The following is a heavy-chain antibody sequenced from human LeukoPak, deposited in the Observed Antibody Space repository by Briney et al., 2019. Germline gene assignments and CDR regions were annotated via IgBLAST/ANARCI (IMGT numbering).Heavy chain of an antibody. CDR1: GGSISNYY. CDR2: IYYSGST. J-gene: IGHJ4*02. D-gene: IGHD6-19*01. Sequence: PSETLSLTCTVSGGSISNYYWSWIRQPPGKGLEWIGYIYYSGSTNYNPFLKSRVTISVDTSKNQFSLKLSSVTAADTAVYYCARGSGWYYYWGQGTLVTVSS. CDR3: ARGSGWYYY. V-gene: IGHV4-59*01.